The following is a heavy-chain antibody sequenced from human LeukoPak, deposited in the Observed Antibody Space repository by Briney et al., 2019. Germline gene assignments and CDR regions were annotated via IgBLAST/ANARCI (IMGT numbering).Heavy chain of an antibody. V-gene: IGHV4-59*01. D-gene: IGHD2-2*01. CDR2: IYYSGST. CDR3: ARDLRRYCSSTSCYGGGNWFDP. J-gene: IGHJ5*02. CDR1: GGSISSYY. Sequence: SETLSLTCTVSGGSISSYYWSWIRQPPGKGLEWIGYIYYSGSTNYNPSLKSRVTISVDTSKNQFSLKLSSVIAADTAVYYCARDLRRYCSSTSCYGGGNWFDPWGQGTLVTVSS.